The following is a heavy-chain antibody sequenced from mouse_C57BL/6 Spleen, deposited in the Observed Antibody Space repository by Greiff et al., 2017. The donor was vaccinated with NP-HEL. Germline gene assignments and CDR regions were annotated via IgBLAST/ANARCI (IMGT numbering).Heavy chain of an antibody. CDR3: TRVLRSI. D-gene: IGHD1-1*01. V-gene: IGHV1-15*01. CDR1: GYTFTDYE. J-gene: IGHJ3*01. Sequence: QVQLKESGAELVRPGASVTLSCKASGYTFTDYEMHWVKQTPVHGLEWIGAIDPETGGTAYNQKFKGKAILTADKSSSTAYMELRSLTSEDSAVYYCTRVLRSIWGQGTLVTVSA. CDR2: IDPETGGT.